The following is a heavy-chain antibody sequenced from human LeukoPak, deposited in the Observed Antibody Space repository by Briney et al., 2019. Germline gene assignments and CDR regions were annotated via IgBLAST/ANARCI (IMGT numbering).Heavy chain of an antibody. Sequence: GGSLRLSCEASGFTSSSYSMNWVRQAPGKGLEWVSYISSSSSTIYYADSVKGRSTISRDNAKNSLYLQMNSLRAEDTAVYYCAKTRPLDSSSWSHGDYWGQGTLVTVSS. CDR2: ISSSSSTI. V-gene: IGHV3-48*01. J-gene: IGHJ4*02. D-gene: IGHD6-13*01. CDR1: GFTSSSYS. CDR3: AKTRPLDSSSWSHGDY.